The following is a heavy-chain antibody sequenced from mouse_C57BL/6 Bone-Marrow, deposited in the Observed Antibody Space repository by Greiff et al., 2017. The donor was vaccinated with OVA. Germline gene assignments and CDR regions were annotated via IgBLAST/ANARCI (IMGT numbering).Heavy chain of an antibody. J-gene: IGHJ3*01. CDR2: IYPSDSET. Sequence: QVQLKQPGAELVRPGSSVKLSCKASGYTFTSYWMDWVKQRPGQGLEWIGNIYPSDSETHYNQKFKDKATLTVDKSSSTAYMQLSSLTSEDSAVYYCANMVTTRAYWGQGTLVTVSA. CDR3: ANMVTTRAY. D-gene: IGHD2-2*01. CDR1: GYTFTSYW. V-gene: IGHV1-61*01.